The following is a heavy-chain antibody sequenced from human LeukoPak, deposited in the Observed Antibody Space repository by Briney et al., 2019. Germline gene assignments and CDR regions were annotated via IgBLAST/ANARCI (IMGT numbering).Heavy chain of an antibody. CDR3: ATGYDSSGYPXWFDP. D-gene: IGHD3-22*01. CDR2: FDPEDGET. J-gene: IGHJ5*02. Sequence: ASVKVSCKVSGYTLTELSMHWVRQAPGKGLEWMGGFDPEDGETIYAQKFQGRVTMTEDTSTDTAYMELSSLRSEDTAVYYCATGYDSSGYPXWFDPWGQGTLVTVSS. V-gene: IGHV1-24*01. CDR1: GYTLTELS.